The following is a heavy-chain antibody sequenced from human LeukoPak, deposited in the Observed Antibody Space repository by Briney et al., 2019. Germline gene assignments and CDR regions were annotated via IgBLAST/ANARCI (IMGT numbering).Heavy chain of an antibody. CDR1: GGPIGDYY. CDR3: VRSGGYYYDAL. Sequence: PSETLSLTYTVSGGPIGDYYLTWIRQSPGKGLQWIGYIHYSGYTSYNPSLKSRVTISVDTSKNQFSLKLSSVTAADTAVFYCVRSGGYYYDALWGQGTLVTVSS. J-gene: IGHJ4*02. CDR2: IHYSGYT. D-gene: IGHD3-22*01. V-gene: IGHV4-59*08.